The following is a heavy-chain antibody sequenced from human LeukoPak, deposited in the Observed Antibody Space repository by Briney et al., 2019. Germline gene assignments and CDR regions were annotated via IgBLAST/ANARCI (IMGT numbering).Heavy chain of an antibody. J-gene: IGHJ2*01. D-gene: IGHD4-17*01. CDR2: INHSGST. Sequence: SETLSLTCAVYGGSFSGYYWCWIRQPPGKGLEWIGEINHSGSTNYNPSLKSRVTISVDTSKNQFSLKLSSVTAADTAVYYCARGHGRRYWYFDLWGRGTLVTVSS. CDR1: GGSFSGYY. CDR3: ARGHGRRYWYFDL. V-gene: IGHV4-34*01.